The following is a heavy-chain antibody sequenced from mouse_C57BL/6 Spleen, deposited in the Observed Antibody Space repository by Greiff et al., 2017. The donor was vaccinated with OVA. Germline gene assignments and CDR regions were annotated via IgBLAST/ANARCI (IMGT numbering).Heavy chain of an antibody. CDR3: ARHEGPGREGFAY. J-gene: IGHJ3*01. CDR1: EFTFSSYG. D-gene: IGHD3-3*01. Sequence: DVKLVESGGDLVKPGGSLKLSCAASEFTFSSYGMSWVRQTPDKRLEWVATISSGGSYTYYPDSVKGRFTISRDNAKNTLYLQMSSLKSEDTAMYYCARHEGPGREGFAYWGQGTLVTVSA. CDR2: ISSGGSYT. V-gene: IGHV5-6*02.